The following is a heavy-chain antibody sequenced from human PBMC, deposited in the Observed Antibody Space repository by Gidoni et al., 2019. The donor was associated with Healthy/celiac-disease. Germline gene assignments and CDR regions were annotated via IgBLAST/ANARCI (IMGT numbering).Heavy chain of an antibody. CDR1: GFTFSSYE. CDR2: ISSSGSTI. D-gene: IGHD4-17*01. CDR3: ASRTPTVTY. Sequence: EVQLVESGGGLVQPGGSLRLSCAASGFTFSSYEMNWVRQAPGKGLEWVSYISSSGSTIYYADSVKGRFTISRDNAKNSLYLQMNSLRAEDTAVYYCASRTPTVTYWGQGTLVTVSS. V-gene: IGHV3-48*03. J-gene: IGHJ4*02.